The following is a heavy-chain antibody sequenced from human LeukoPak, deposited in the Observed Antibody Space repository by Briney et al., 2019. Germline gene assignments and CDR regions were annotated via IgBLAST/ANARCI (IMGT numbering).Heavy chain of an antibody. V-gene: IGHV5-51*01. CDR2: INPRDSDT. J-gene: IGHJ3*02. CDR3: ARVQDGYSYDAFDI. Sequence: GESLKISCKGSGYSFSRYWVGWVRQMPGKGLECMGIINPRDSDTFYSPSFEGQVTISADTSISTVYLEWSSLEASATAMYYCARVQDGYSYDAFDIWGQGTVVTVSS. D-gene: IGHD5-24*01. CDR1: GYSFSRYW.